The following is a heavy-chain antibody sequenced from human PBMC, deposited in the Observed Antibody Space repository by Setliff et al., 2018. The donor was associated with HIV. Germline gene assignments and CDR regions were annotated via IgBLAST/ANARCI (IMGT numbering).Heavy chain of an antibody. D-gene: IGHD6-13*01. J-gene: IGHJ4*02. CDR3: AAASSWDPLLDY. CDR1: GGSFSGYY. Sequence: PSETLSLTCAVYGGSFSGYYWSWIRQPPGKGLEWIGEINHSGSTNYNPSLKSRVTISVDTSKNQFSLKLSSVTAADTAVYYCAAASSWDPLLDYWGQGTLVTVSS. V-gene: IGHV4-34*01. CDR2: INHSGST.